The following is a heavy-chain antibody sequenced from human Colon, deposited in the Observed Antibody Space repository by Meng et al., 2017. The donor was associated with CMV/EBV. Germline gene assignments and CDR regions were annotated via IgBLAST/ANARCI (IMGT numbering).Heavy chain of an antibody. Sequence: GSLRLSCAVYGGSFSGYYWSWIRQPPGKGLEWIGEINHSGSTNYNPSLKSRVTISVDTSKNQFSLKLSSVTAADTTVYYCVRGRARGPQRLYYSGMDVWGQGTTVTVSS. V-gene: IGHV4-34*01. CDR2: INHSGST. J-gene: IGHJ6*02. CDR1: GGSFSGYY. CDR3: VRGRARGPQRLYYSGMDV.